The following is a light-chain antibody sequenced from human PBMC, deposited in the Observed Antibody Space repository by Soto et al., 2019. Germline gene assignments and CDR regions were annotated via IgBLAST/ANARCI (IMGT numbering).Light chain of an antibody. CDR3: AVWDDSLSGRV. J-gene: IGLJ3*02. CDR2: RNN. Sequence: QTVVTQPPSASGTPGQRVTISCSGSSSNIGINYVYWYQHLPGTAPKLLIYRNNQRPSGVPDRFSGSKSGTSASLAISGLRSEDEADYYCAVWDDSLSGRVFGGGTKVTVL. CDR1: SSNIGINY. V-gene: IGLV1-47*01.